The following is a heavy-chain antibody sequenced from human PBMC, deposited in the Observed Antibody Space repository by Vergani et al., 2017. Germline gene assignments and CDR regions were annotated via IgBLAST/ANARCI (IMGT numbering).Heavy chain of an antibody. CDR3: SRGRGYSFGYSDY. Sequence: EVQLVDSGGGLVPPGRSLRLSCAASGFSFGDYAMTWVRQAPGKGLEWVAFIRNKAYGGTTEYAASVKGRFTISRDDSKRLAYLQLSGLKTDDTAVYFCSRGRGYSFGYSDYWGQGTLVTVSS. V-gene: IGHV3-49*04. D-gene: IGHD5-18*01. CDR1: GFSFGDYA. CDR2: IRNKAYGGTT. J-gene: IGHJ4*02.